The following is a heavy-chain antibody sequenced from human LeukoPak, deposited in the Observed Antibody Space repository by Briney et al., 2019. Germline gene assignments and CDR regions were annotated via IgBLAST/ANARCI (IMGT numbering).Heavy chain of an antibody. D-gene: IGHD3-10*01. V-gene: IGHV1-18*01. J-gene: IGHJ4*02. CDR3: ARDLHYGSGSYYMN. CDR2: ISAYNGNT. CDR1: GYTFTNYG. Sequence: GASVKVSCKASGYTFTNYGISWVRQAPGQGLEWMGWISAYNGNTNYAQRLQGRVTMTTDTSTSTAYMELRSLRSDDTAVYYCARDLHYGSGSYYMNWGQGTLVSASS.